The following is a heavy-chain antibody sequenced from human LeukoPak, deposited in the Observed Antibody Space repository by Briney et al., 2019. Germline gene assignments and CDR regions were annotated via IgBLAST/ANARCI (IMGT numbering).Heavy chain of an antibody. CDR2: IYHSGST. J-gene: IGHJ5*02. Sequence: KPSETLSLTCTVSGYSISSGYYWGWIRQPPGKGLEWIGSIYHSGSTSYNPSLKSRVTISVDTSKNQFSLKLSSVTAADTAVYYCASSRVTWGTGFGELLPLYSGWFDPWGQGTLVTVSS. D-gene: IGHD3-10*01. CDR1: GYSISSGYY. V-gene: IGHV4-38-2*02. CDR3: ASSRVTWGTGFGELLPLYSGWFDP.